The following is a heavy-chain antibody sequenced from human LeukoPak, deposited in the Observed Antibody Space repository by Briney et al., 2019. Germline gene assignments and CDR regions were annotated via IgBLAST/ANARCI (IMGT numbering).Heavy chain of an antibody. V-gene: IGHV4-61*02. J-gene: IGHJ3*02. CDR2: IYTSGSI. CDR3: ARDRYYDSSGYSLHSFDI. CDR1: GGSISSGSYY. Sequence: SQTLSLACTVSGGSISSGSYYWSWIRQPAGKGLEWIGRIYTSGSINYNPSLKSRVTISVDTSKNQFSLKLSSVTAADTAVYYCARDRYYDSSGYSLHSFDIWGQGTMVTVSS. D-gene: IGHD3-22*01.